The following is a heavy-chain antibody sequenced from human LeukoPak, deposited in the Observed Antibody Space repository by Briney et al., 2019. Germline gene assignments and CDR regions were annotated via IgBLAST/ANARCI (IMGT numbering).Heavy chain of an antibody. D-gene: IGHD6-6*01. J-gene: IGHJ6*03. CDR1: GASISSYY. CDR2: FYYSGST. V-gene: IGHV4-59*01. Sequence: KPSGTLSLTCTVSGASISSYYWSWIRQPPGKGLEWMGYFYYSGSTTYNPSLKSRVTISVHTSKNQFSLKLSSVTAADTAVYYCAAIRGAARPGYYYYYMDVWGKGTTVTVSS. CDR3: AAIRGAARPGYYYYYMDV.